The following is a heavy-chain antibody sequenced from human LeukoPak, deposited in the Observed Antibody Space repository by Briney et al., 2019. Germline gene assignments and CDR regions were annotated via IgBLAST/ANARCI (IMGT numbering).Heavy chain of an antibody. V-gene: IGHV3-21*01. Sequence: PGGSLRLSCAASGFTFSSYSMNWVRQAPGKGLEWVSSINSSSSYIYYADSVKGRFTISRDNAKSTVYLQMNSLRAEDTAVYYCARTGTGADLDIWGQGTMVTVSS. J-gene: IGHJ3*02. D-gene: IGHD2-8*02. CDR3: ARTGTGADLDI. CDR2: INSSSSYI. CDR1: GFTFSSYS.